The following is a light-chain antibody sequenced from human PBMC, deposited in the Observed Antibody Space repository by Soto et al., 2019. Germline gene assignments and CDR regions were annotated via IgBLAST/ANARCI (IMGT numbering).Light chain of an antibody. CDR3: SSYRSSSTPYVV. J-gene: IGLJ2*01. Sequence: QSALTQPASVSGSPGQSITISCTGTSSDVGGYNYVSWYQHHPGRAPKLMIYDVSNRPSGVSNRFSGSKSGNTASLTISGLQAEDEADYYCSSYRSSSTPYVVFGGGTKLTVL. CDR2: DVS. CDR1: SSDVGGYNY. V-gene: IGLV2-14*03.